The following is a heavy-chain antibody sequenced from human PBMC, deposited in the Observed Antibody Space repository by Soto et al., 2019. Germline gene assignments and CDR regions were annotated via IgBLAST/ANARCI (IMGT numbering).Heavy chain of an antibody. Sequence: SETLSLTCTVSDYSINSDSNLWGWIRQPPGKGLEWIGYIHSGGSSYYNPSPKSRVTMSVDTAKNQFSLKLTSVTAVDTAVYYCARLRDSDYGDYVDYWGQGTLVTVSS. CDR2: IHSGGSS. CDR1: DYSINSDSNL. CDR3: ARLRDSDYGDYVDY. D-gene: IGHD4-17*01. J-gene: IGHJ4*02. V-gene: IGHV4-28*01.